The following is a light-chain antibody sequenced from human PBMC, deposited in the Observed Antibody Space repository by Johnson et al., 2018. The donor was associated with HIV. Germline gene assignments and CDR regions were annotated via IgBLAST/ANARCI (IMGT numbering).Light chain of an antibody. CDR1: TSNIGNNY. Sequence: HSVLTQPPSVSAAPGQKVTISCSGSTSNIGNNYVSWYQQLPGTAPKLLIYDNNKRPSGIPDRFSGSKSGTSATLGITGLQTGDEADYYCGTWDSSLSGVPYVFGTGTTVTVL. J-gene: IGLJ1*01. CDR3: GTWDSSLSGVPYV. V-gene: IGLV1-51*01. CDR2: DNN.